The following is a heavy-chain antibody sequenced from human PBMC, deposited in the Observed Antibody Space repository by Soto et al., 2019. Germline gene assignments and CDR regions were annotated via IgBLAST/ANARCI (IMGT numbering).Heavy chain of an antibody. CDR3: ARVPSQESRYVWFDP. V-gene: IGHV3-7*03. CDR1: GWTLSGYW. J-gene: IGHJ5*02. D-gene: IGHD3-16*01. Sequence: GGSLRLCCAASGWTLSGYWMSWVRQAPGKGLEWAADINQDGSGEYYVDSVKGRFTMSRDNAKNSLYLFMHSLRAEDTAIYYCARVPSQESRYVWFDPWGQGTLVTVSS. CDR2: INQDGSGE.